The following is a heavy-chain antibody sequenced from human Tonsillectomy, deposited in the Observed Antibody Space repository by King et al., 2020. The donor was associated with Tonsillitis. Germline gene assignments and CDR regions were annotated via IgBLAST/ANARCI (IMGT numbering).Heavy chain of an antibody. CDR2: ISFDGTQI. Sequence: VQLVESGGGVVQPGRSLRLSCAASGFIFSSFAMHWVRQIPGMGLEWVALISFDGTQIYSAESMKGRFLISRDNSKNMLFLQMNSLRTEDTAVYYCARQREVYGSGSYALAYWGQGTLVTVSS. D-gene: IGHD3-10*01. CDR3: ARQREVYGSGSYALAY. J-gene: IGHJ4*02. V-gene: IGHV3-30-3*01. CDR1: GFIFSSFA.